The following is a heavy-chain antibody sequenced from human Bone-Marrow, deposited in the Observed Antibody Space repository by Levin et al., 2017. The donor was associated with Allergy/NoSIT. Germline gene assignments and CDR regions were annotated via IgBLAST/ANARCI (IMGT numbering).Heavy chain of an antibody. CDR2: IKPDGTEK. V-gene: IGHV3-7*01. Sequence: GGSLRLSCAASGFSFSLYWVTWVRQAPGKGLEWVANIKPDGTEKTYVDSVKGRFTISRDNARNSLYLQMNSLRAEDTAVYYCAREDYRSFDFWGQGTLVTVSS. CDR3: AREDYRSFDF. CDR1: GFSFSLYW. J-gene: IGHJ4*02. D-gene: IGHD3-16*01.